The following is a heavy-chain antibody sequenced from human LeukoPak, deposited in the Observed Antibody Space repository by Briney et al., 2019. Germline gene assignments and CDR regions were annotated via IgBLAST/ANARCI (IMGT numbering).Heavy chain of an antibody. Sequence: SETLSLTCAVSGYSIRSGYHWGWIRQPPGKGLEWIGSVYHGGITYYNPSLKSRVTISVDTSKNQFYMKLSSVTAADTAVYYCARLVGTRLDYWGQGTLVTVSS. CDR3: ARLVGTRLDY. J-gene: IGHJ4*02. D-gene: IGHD2-2*01. CDR1: GYSIRSGYH. V-gene: IGHV4-38-2*01. CDR2: VYHGGIT.